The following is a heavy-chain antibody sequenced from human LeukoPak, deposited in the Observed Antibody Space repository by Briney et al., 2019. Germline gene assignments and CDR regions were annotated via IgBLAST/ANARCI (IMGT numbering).Heavy chain of an antibody. D-gene: IGHD2-15*01. V-gene: IGHV4-39*07. CDR3: ASEGSRRTTHCSGGSCNAEYFQH. CDR2: IYYSGST. Sequence: SETLSLTCTVSGGSISSSSYYWGWIRQPPGKGLEWIGSIYYSGSTYYNPSLKSRVTISVDTSKNQFSLKLSSVTAADTAVYYCASEGSRRTTHCSGGSCNAEYFQHWGQGTLVTVSS. J-gene: IGHJ1*01. CDR1: GGSISSSSYY.